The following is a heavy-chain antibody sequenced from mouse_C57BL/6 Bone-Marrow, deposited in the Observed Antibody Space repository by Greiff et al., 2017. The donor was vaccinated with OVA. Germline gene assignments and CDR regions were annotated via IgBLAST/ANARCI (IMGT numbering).Heavy chain of an antibody. J-gene: IGHJ4*01. CDR1: GYTFTDYN. V-gene: IGHV1-22*01. Sequence: EVQLQQSGPELVKPGASVKMSCKASGYTFTDYNMHWVKQSHGKSLEWIGYINPNNGGTSYNQKFKGKATLTVNKSSSTAYMELRSLTSEDSAVYYCARKMRGYYYAMDYWGQGTSVTVSS. CDR2: INPNNGGT. D-gene: IGHD2-2*01. CDR3: ARKMRGYYYAMDY.